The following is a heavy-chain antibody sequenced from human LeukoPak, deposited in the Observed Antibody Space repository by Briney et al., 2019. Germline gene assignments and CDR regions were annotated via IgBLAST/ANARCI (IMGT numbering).Heavy chain of an antibody. CDR2: ITRNSSLV. J-gene: IGHJ4*02. D-gene: IGHD3-16*02. CDR1: GFTFSSYS. CDR3: ARGQHGGKFGGVIVHVSGFDY. V-gene: IGHV3-21*01. Sequence: GGSLRLSCAASGFTFSSYSMNWVRQVPGKGVEGVSSITRNSSLVDKDDSVTGRFAISRAKAKTSRYLQISSMRAEDTAVYYCARGQHGGKFGGVIVHVSGFDYWGQGTLVTVSS.